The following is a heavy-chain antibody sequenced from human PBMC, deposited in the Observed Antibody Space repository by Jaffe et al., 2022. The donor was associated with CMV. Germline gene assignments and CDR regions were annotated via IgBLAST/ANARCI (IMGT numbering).Heavy chain of an antibody. CDR2: ISSSSSTI. D-gene: IGHD3-3*01. Sequence: EVQLVESGGGLVQPGGSLRLSCAASGFTFSSYSMNWVRQAPGKGLEWVSYISSSSSTIYYADSVKGRFTISRDNAKNSLYLQMNSLRDEDTAVYYCARDNEQNFWSGYYTRGYYYYGMDVWGQGTTVTVSS. J-gene: IGHJ6*02. CDR3: ARDNEQNFWSGYYTRGYYYYGMDV. V-gene: IGHV3-48*02. CDR1: GFTFSSYS.